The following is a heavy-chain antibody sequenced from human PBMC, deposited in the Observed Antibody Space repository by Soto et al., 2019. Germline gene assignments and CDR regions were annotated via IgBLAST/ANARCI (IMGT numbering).Heavy chain of an antibody. J-gene: IGHJ4*02. Sequence: EVQLLESGGGSVQPGGSLRLSCAASGFTFSSYAMHVVRRPPAKGLEWVSSISGSGGTAYYADSVKGRFSISRDSLVNTLYLQMNSLRAEDTAVYYCAKGRGQNWNFDYWGQGTLVTVSP. CDR3: AKGRGQNWNFDY. V-gene: IGHV3-23*01. D-gene: IGHD1-1*01. CDR2: ISGSGGTA. CDR1: GFTFSSYA.